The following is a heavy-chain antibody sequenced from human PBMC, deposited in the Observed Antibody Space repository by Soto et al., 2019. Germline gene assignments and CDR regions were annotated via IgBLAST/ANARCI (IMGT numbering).Heavy chain of an antibody. CDR2: IKQDGSEK. Sequence: GGSLRLSCAASGLTFSSYWMSWVRQAPGKGLEWVANIKQDGSEKYYVDSVKGRFTISRDNAKNSLYLQMNSLRAEDTAVYYCARAPQSRYDSSGYFFFQDKDAFDIWGQGTMVTVSS. D-gene: IGHD3-22*01. J-gene: IGHJ3*02. CDR1: GLTFSSYW. V-gene: IGHV3-7*05. CDR3: ARAPQSRYDSSGYFFFQDKDAFDI.